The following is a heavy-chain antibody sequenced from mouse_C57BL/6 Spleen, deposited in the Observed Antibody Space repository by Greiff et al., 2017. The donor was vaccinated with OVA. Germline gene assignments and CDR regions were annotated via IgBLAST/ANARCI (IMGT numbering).Heavy chain of an antibody. J-gene: IGHJ2*01. Sequence: EVHLVESGGGLVQPKGSLKLSCAASGFSFNTYAMNWVRQAPGKGLEWVARIRSKSNNYATYYADSVKDRFTISRDDSESMLYLQMNNLKTEDTAMYYCVRDGYLYYVDYWGQGTTLTVSS. CDR1: GFSFNTYA. D-gene: IGHD2-3*01. V-gene: IGHV10-1*01. CDR2: IRSKSNNYAT. CDR3: VRDGYLYYVDY.